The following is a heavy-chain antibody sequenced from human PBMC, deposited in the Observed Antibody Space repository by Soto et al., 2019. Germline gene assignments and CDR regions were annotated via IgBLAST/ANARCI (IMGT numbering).Heavy chain of an antibody. Sequence: QVHLEQSGAEVKQPGSSVKVSCKASGGTFRTAAISWVRQAPGQGLEWLGGIMPVFRTPDYAQKFQGRVTITADESTSTAYMELSGLRSDDTAVYYCARDNDRPQLGGNYYYILDVWGQGTTITVSS. D-gene: IGHD2-8*01. CDR2: IMPVFRTP. CDR3: ARDNDRPQLGGNYYYILDV. J-gene: IGHJ6*02. V-gene: IGHV1-69*12. CDR1: GGTFRTAA.